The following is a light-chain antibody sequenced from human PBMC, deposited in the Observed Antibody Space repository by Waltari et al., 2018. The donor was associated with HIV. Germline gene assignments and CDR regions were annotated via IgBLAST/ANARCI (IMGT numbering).Light chain of an antibody. CDR1: QTINTW. V-gene: IGKV1-5*03. CDR3: QQYNTFPWT. J-gene: IGKJ1*01. CDR2: RTS. Sequence: DIQMTQSPSTVSAFVGDRVPITCRASQTINTWMAWYQQRPGKAPSLLIYRTSTLKSGVPSRFSGSGSGTEFTLTITGLQPDDFATYYCQQYNTFPWTFGHGTKVEIK.